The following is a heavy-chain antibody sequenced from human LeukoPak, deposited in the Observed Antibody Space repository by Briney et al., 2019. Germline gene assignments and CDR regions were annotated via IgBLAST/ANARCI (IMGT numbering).Heavy chain of an antibody. D-gene: IGHD6-19*01. CDR1: GFTFSTYW. Sequence: GGSLRLSCAASGFTFSTYWMSWVRQAPGKGLEWVANIQQDGNEKYYVDSVKGRFTISRDNAKNSLYLQMNSLRAEDTAVYYCARDSGSSGWTDAFDIWGQGTMVTASS. J-gene: IGHJ3*02. CDR3: ARDSGSSGWTDAFDI. CDR2: IQQDGNEK. V-gene: IGHV3-7*01.